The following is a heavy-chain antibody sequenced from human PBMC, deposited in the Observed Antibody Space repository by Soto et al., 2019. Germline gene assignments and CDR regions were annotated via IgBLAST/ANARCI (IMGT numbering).Heavy chain of an antibody. CDR2: ISGHDGNT. V-gene: IGHV1-18*01. Sequence: ASVKVSCKASGYSLTSYGISWVRRAPGQGLEWMGWISGHDGNTKYTQKLQGRVTVTTDTSTSTAYMDLRSLRSDDTAVYYCAREYCSSASCYGPDFWGQGTLVTVSS. CDR1: GYSLTSYG. D-gene: IGHD2-2*01. CDR3: AREYCSSASCYGPDF. J-gene: IGHJ4*02.